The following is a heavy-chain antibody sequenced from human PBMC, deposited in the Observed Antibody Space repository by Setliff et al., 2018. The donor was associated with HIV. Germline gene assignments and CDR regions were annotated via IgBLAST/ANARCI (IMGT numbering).Heavy chain of an antibody. J-gene: IGHJ6*03. CDR2: MNPDSRNT. D-gene: IGHD3-22*01. Sequence: ASVKVSCKPSGYTFTNYDINWVRQAAGQGLEWMGWMNPDSRNTGYAQRFEGSVTMTWNTSISTAYMELNNVKFEDTAIYYCARARTDYYDRRRKSHYYIDVWARGATVTVSS. CDR3: ARARTDYYDRRRKSHYYIDV. V-gene: IGHV1-8*02. CDR1: GYTFTNYD.